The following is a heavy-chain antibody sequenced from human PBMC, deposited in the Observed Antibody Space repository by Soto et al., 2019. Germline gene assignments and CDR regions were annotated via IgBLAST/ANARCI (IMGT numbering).Heavy chain of an antibody. CDR2: ISYDGSNK. V-gene: IGHV3-30*04. J-gene: IGHJ4*02. D-gene: IGHD2-21*02. CDR3: ARVVDGVTGADY. CDR1: GFTFSGYA. Sequence: GGSLRLSCAASGFTFSGYAMHWVRQAPGKGLEWVAVISYDGSNKYYADSVKGRFTISRDNPRNTLYLQMNSLRAEDTAVYYCARVVDGVTGADYWGQGTLVTVSS.